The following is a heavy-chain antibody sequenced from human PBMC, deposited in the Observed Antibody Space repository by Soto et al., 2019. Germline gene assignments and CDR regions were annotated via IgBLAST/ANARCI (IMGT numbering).Heavy chain of an antibody. V-gene: IGHV4-30-4*01. CDR2: VYYSGST. J-gene: IGHJ5*02. D-gene: IGHD5-12*01. Sequence: PSETLSLTCTVSGGSINSGDFYWSWIRQPPGKGLEWIGYVYYSGSTYYNPSLKSRVTMSVDRSKNQFSMSLNSVTAADTAVYYCARTLSGSNWFDPWGRGTLVTVSS. CDR3: ARTLSGSNWFDP. CDR1: GGSINSGDFY.